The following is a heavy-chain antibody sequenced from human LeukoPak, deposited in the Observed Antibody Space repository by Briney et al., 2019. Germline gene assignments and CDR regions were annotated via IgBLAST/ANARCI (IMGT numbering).Heavy chain of an antibody. CDR2: ITGSGGTT. CDR3: TSHGLAARQFDY. CDR1: GFPFSSSV. J-gene: IGHJ4*02. V-gene: IGHV3-23*01. Sequence: GGSLRLSCAASGFPFSSSVMTWVRQAPGKGLEWVSVITGSGGTTYYAGSVKGRFTISRDNAKNTLYLQMSSLRVEDTAVYYCTSHGLAARQFDYWGQGTLVTVSS. D-gene: IGHD3/OR15-3a*01.